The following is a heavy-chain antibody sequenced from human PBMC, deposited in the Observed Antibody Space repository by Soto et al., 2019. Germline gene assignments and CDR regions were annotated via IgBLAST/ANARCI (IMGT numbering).Heavy chain of an antibody. V-gene: IGHV3-15*01. CDR1: GFTFSNAW. D-gene: IGHD3-10*01. Sequence: EVQLVESGGGLVKPGGSLRLSCAASGFTFSNAWMRWVRQAPGKGLEWVGRIKSKTDGGTTDYAAPVKVRFTISRDDSKNTLYLQMNSLKTEDRAVYYCTTAVYYYGSGSRNFDYWGQGTLVTVSS. CDR2: IKSKTDGGTT. J-gene: IGHJ4*02. CDR3: TTAVYYYGSGSRNFDY.